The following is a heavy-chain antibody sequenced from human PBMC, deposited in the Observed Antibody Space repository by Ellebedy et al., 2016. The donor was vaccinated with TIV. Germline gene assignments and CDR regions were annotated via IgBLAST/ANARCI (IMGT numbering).Heavy chain of an antibody. Sequence: GGSLRLXXAASGFTFSSYAMTWVRQAPGKGLEWVSAISGSGGSTYYADSVKGRFTISRDNSKNTLYLQMNSLRAEDTAVYYCAKTIDSGWYDYWGQGTLVTVSS. CDR2: ISGSGGST. CDR1: GFTFSSYA. D-gene: IGHD6-19*01. V-gene: IGHV3-23*01. CDR3: AKTIDSGWYDY. J-gene: IGHJ4*02.